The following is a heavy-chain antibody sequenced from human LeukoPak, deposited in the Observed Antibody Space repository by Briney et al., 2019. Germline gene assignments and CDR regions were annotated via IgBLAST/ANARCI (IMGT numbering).Heavy chain of an antibody. CDR3: ARAIAVAGPYDFDY. J-gene: IGHJ4*02. V-gene: IGHV3-21*01. CDR1: GFTFSDYT. Sequence: PGASLRLSCAASGFTFSDYTMNWVRQAPGKGLEWASSICGVTTYIYYADSVKGRFTISRDNAKNSLSLQMNSLRAEDTAVYYCARAIAVAGPYDFDYWGQGTLVTVSS. CDR2: ICGVTTYI. D-gene: IGHD6-19*01.